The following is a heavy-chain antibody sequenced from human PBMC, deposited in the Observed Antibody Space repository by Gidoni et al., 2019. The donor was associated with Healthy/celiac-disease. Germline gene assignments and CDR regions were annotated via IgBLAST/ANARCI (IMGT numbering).Heavy chain of an antibody. CDR3: ARAYYDSSGYYGAFDY. J-gene: IGHJ4*02. V-gene: IGHV1-8*01. Sequence: QVQLVQSGAEVKKPGASVKVSCKASGYTFPSYDINWVRQATGQGLEWMGWMNPNSGNTGYAQKFQGRVTMTRNTSISTAYMELSSLRSEDTAVYYCARAYYDSSGYYGAFDYWGQGTLVTVSS. CDR1: GYTFPSYD. CDR2: MNPNSGNT. D-gene: IGHD3-22*01.